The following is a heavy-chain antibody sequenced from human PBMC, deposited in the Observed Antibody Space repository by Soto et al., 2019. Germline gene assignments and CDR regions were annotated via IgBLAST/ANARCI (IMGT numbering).Heavy chain of an antibody. Sequence: PGGSLRLSXAASGFTFSSYGMHWVRQAPGKGLEWVAVIWYDGSNKYYADSVKGRFTISRDNSKNTLYLQMNSLRAEDTAVYYCARATVTTSIDYWGQGTLVTVSS. CDR2: IWYDGSNK. J-gene: IGHJ4*02. D-gene: IGHD4-17*01. V-gene: IGHV3-33*01. CDR3: ARATVTTSIDY. CDR1: GFTFSSYG.